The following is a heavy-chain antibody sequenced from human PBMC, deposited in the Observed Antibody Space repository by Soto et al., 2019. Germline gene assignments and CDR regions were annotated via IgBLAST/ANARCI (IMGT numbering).Heavy chain of an antibody. CDR2: IKSKTDGGTT. Sequence: GGSLRLSCAASGFTFSNAWMNWVRQAPGKGLEWVGRIKSKTDGGTTDYAAPVKGRFTISRDDSKNTLYLQMNSLKTEDTAVYYCGSFYYDSSGPNALYGMDVWGQGTTVTVSS. CDR1: GFTFSNAW. D-gene: IGHD3-22*01. CDR3: GSFYYDSSGPNALYGMDV. J-gene: IGHJ6*02. V-gene: IGHV3-15*07.